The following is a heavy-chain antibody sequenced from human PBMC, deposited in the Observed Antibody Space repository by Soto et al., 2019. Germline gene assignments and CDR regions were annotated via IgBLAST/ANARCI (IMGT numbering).Heavy chain of an antibody. Sequence: EVQLLEYGGGLVQPGGSLRLSCAASGFTFSSCAMSWVRQAPGKGLEWVSGISGSVGSTYYADSVKGRFTISRDNSKNTLYLQMNSLRDEDTAVYYCAKGLGGYLVYDYWGQGTLVTVSS. V-gene: IGHV3-23*01. D-gene: IGHD5-12*01. CDR2: ISGSVGST. CDR3: AKGLGGYLVYDY. J-gene: IGHJ4*02. CDR1: GFTFSSCA.